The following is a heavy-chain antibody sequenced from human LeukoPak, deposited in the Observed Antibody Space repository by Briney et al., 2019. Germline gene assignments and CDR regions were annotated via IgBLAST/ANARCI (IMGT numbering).Heavy chain of an antibody. J-gene: IGHJ4*02. CDR2: IYHSGST. D-gene: IGHD3-10*01. Sequence: PSETLSLTYTVSNGSISNVGYYWSRIRQNPGKGLEFIGYIYHSGSTYYNPSLKRPITISMDTSENQFSLRLTAVTAADSAIYYCARTPSRTRVFDYWGQGTLVTVSS. V-gene: IGHV4-31*01. CDR1: NGSISNVGYY. CDR3: ARTPSRTRVFDY.